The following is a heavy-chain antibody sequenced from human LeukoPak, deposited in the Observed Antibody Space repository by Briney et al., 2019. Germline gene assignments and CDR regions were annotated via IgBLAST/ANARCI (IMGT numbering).Heavy chain of an antibody. J-gene: IGHJ4*02. CDR3: AKGLGQWLVIFDS. V-gene: IGHV3-64*04. D-gene: IGHD6-19*01. Sequence: TGGSLRLSCSASGFTFSRIAMHWVRQAPGKGLEFLSSITSNGGSTDYADSVKGRFTISRDNSKNTLYLQMNSLRAEDTAVYSCAKGLGQWLVIFDSWGQGTLVTVSS. CDR1: GFTFSRIA. CDR2: ITSNGGST.